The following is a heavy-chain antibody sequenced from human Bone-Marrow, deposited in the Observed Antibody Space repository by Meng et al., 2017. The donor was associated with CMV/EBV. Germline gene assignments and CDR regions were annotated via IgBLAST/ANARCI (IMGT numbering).Heavy chain of an antibody. V-gene: IGHV2-5*01. CDR2: IYWNDDK. CDR1: GFSLSTSGVG. D-gene: IGHD6-13*01. CDR3: AHSLGYSSSWSTYPFDY. Sequence: SGPTLVKPTQTLTLTCTFSGFSLSTSGVGVGWIRQPPGKALEWLALIYWNDDKRYSPSLKSRLTITKATSKNQVVLTMTNMDPVDTATYYCAHSLGYSSSWSTYPFDYWGQGTLVTVSS. J-gene: IGHJ4*02.